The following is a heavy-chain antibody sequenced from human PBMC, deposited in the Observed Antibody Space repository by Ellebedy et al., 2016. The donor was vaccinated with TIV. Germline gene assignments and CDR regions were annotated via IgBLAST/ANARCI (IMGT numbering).Heavy chain of an antibody. Sequence: GGSLRLSXATSGFTFSSYWMSWVRQAPGKGLEWVAIIKQDGSEIYYVDSVKGRFTISRDNAKNSLYLQMNSLRDEDTAVYYCARPPTGWGCFDFWGQGTTVTVSS. J-gene: IGHJ3*01. CDR1: GFTFSSYW. V-gene: IGHV3-7*01. CDR2: IKQDGSEI. D-gene: IGHD3-16*01. CDR3: ARPPTGWGCFDF.